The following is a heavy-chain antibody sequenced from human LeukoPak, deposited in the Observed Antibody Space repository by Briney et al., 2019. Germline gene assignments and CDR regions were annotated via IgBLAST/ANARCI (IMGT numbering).Heavy chain of an antibody. CDR2: INTDGSST. J-gene: IGHJ3*02. CDR1: GFTFSSYW. D-gene: IGHD3-10*01. Sequence: GGSLRLSCAASGFTFSSYWMHWVRQAPGKGLVWVSRINTDGSSTSYADSVKGRFTISRDNAKNTLYLQMNSLRAEDTAVYYCARGFSYYYGSGVPTAFDIWGQGTMVTVSS. CDR3: ARGFSYYYGSGVPTAFDI. V-gene: IGHV3-74*01.